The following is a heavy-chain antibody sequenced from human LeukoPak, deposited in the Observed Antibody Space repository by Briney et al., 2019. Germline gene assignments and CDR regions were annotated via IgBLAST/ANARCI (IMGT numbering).Heavy chain of an antibody. D-gene: IGHD3-10*01. V-gene: IGHV3-21*06. J-gene: IGHJ6*02. CDR3: AQYGSGRHTSYYYYGMDV. Sequence: GGSLRLSCVASGFSFSDYNMNWVRQAPGMGLEWVASIYSSSGSSGHYADSVRGRFTISRDNTKNSLYLQMNSLRAEDTAVYYCAQYGSGRHTSYYYYGMDVWGQGTTVTVSS. CDR2: IYSSSGSSG. CDR1: GFSFSDYN.